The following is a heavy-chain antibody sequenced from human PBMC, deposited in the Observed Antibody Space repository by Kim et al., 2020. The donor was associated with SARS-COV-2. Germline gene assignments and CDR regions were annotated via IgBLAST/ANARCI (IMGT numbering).Heavy chain of an antibody. CDR3: AKDYGIQLWTPGY. V-gene: IGHV3-23*01. CDR1: GFTFSNYA. Sequence: GGSLRLSCVASGFTFSNYAMSWVRQAPGKGLEWVSVIGGSGGSTYYADSVKGRFTISRENSKNTLYLQMNSLGAEDTAVYYCAKDYGIQLWTPGYWGQGTLVTVSS. J-gene: IGHJ4*02. CDR2: IGGSGGST. D-gene: IGHD5-18*01.